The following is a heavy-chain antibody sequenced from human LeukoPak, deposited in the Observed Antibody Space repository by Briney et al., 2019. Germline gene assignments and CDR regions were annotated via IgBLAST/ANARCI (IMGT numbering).Heavy chain of an antibody. CDR3: ARGAYSSSSYFDY. J-gene: IGHJ4*02. CDR1: GYSISSGYY. Sequence: SETLSLTCTVSGYSISSGYYWGWIRQPPGKGLEWIGSIYHSGSTYYNPSLKSRVTISVDTSKNQFSLKLSSVTAADTAVYYCARGAYSSSSYFDYWGQGTLVTVSS. V-gene: IGHV4-38-2*02. CDR2: IYHSGST. D-gene: IGHD6-6*01.